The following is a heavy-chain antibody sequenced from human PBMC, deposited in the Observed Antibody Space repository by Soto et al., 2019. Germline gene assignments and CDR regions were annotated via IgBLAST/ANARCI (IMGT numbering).Heavy chain of an antibody. CDR2: IKSKTDGGTT. CDR1: GFTFSNAW. Sequence: PGGSLRLSCAASGFTFSNAWMCWVRQAPGKGLEWVGRIKSKTDGGTTDYAAPVKGRFAISRDDSKNTLDLQMNSLKTEDTAVYYCTTERDYYDSSGYYFVHAFDIWGQGTMVTVSS. D-gene: IGHD3-22*01. CDR3: TTERDYYDSSGYYFVHAFDI. V-gene: IGHV3-15*01. J-gene: IGHJ3*02.